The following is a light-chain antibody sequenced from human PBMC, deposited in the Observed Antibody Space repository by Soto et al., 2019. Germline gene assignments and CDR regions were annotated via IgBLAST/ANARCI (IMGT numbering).Light chain of an antibody. CDR3: MIWHNSAVV. J-gene: IGLJ2*01. CDR2: YKSDSDK. CDR1: SGIHVGAYR. Sequence: QAVVTQPSSLSASPGASASLTCTLRSGIHVGAYRIYWYQQNPGSPPQYLLRYKSDSDKQQGSGVPSRFSGSKDASANAGILLISGLQAEDEADYYCMIWHNSAVVFGGGTKLTVL. V-gene: IGLV5-45*03.